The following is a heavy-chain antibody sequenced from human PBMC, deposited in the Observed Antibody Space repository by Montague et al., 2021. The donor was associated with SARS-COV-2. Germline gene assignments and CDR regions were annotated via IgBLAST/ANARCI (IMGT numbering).Heavy chain of an antibody. CDR1: GDSISSSSYY. CDR3: ATYYDILTGYYIDAFDI. D-gene: IGHD3-9*01. Sequence: SETLSLTCAVSGDSISSSSYYWGWIRQPPGKGLEWIGSIYYSRSTYYNPSLKSRVTISVDTSKNQFSLKLSSVTAADTAVYYCATYYDILTGYYIDAFDIWGQGTMVTVSS. J-gene: IGHJ3*02. CDR2: IYYSRST. V-gene: IGHV4-39*01.